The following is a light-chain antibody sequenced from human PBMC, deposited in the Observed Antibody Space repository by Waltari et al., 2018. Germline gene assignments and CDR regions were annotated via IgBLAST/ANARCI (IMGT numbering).Light chain of an antibody. CDR1: QSVLYSSNNKNY. V-gene: IGKV4-1*01. CDR2: WAS. Sequence: DIVMTQSPDSLAVSLGERATINCKSSQSVLYSSNNKNYLAWYQQKPGQPPRLLIYWASTRESGVPDRFSGCGSGTDFTLTISSLQAEDVALYYCQQYYSTPQAFGQGTKVEI. J-gene: IGKJ1*01. CDR3: QQYYSTPQA.